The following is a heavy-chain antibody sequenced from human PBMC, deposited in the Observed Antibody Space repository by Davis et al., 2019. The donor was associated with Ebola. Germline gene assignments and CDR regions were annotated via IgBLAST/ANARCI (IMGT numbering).Heavy chain of an antibody. D-gene: IGHD3-10*01. J-gene: IGHJ5*02. CDR2: IYWDDDK. CDR1: GFSLSTSGVG. V-gene: IGHV2-5*02. Sequence: SGPTLVKPTQTLTLTCTFSGFSLSTSGVGVGWIRQPPGKALEWLALIYWDDDKRYSPSLKSRLTITKDTSKNQVVLTMTNMDPVDTATYYCAHNGARLWFGELLYQELNWFDPWGQGTLVTVSS. CDR3: AHNGARLWFGELLYQELNWFDP.